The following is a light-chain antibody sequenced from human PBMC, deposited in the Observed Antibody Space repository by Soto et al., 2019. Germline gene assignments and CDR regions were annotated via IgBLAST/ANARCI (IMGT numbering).Light chain of an antibody. V-gene: IGKV1-6*01. CDR3: LQDYSYPLT. Sequence: IQMTQSPSTLSGSLVDRVTSTCRASQTISSWLAWYQQKPGRAPKLLIYAASTLHSGVPSRFTGSGSGTDFTLTISSLQPEDFATYYCLQDYSYPLTFGGGTKVDIK. CDR1: QTISSW. J-gene: IGKJ4*01. CDR2: AAS.